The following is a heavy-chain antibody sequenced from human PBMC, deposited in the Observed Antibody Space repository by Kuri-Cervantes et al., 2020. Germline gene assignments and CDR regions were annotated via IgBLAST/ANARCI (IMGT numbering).Heavy chain of an antibody. V-gene: IGHV4-61*01. CDR2: IYNNGST. CDR3: ARGRSRSRTQLWDEYFQH. J-gene: IGHJ1*01. CDR1: GASVSTGSHF. Sequence: GSLRLSCTVSGASVSTGSHFWSWIRQPPGKRLEWIGYIYNNGSTNYNPSLKSRVTISEDTSKNQFSLKLSSVTAADTAVYYCARGRSRSRTQLWDEYFQHWGQGTLVTVSS. D-gene: IGHD5-18*01.